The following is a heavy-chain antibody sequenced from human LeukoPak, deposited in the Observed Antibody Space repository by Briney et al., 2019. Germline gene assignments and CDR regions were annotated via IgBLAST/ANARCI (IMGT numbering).Heavy chain of an antibody. J-gene: IGHJ4*02. D-gene: IGHD3-16*01. CDR3: ARAVDVGDY. Sequence: GGSLRLSCAASGFTFSTYWMSWVRQAPGKGLDWVANIKEDESAKFYADSVRGRFTISRDNAKNSVYLEMNNLRVEDTAVYYCARAVDVGDYWGRGTLVTVSS. CDR1: GFTFSTYW. V-gene: IGHV3-7*01. CDR2: IKEDESAK.